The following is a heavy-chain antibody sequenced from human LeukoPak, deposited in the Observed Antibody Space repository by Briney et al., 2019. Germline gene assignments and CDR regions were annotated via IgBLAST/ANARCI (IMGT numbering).Heavy chain of an antibody. D-gene: IGHD1-26*01. Sequence: GGSLRLSCVASGFPFSSYWMTWVRQAPGKGLEWVANIKQDGSKKSYVDSVKGRFTISRDNAKNSLFLQMSSLRAEDTAIYYCARDLISGATKSYYGMDVWGQGTTVTVSS. CDR3: ARDLISGATKSYYGMDV. CDR2: IKQDGSKK. V-gene: IGHV3-7*01. CDR1: GFPFSSYW. J-gene: IGHJ6*02.